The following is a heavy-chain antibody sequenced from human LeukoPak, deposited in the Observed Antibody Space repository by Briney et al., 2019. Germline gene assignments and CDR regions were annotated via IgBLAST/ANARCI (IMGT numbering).Heavy chain of an antibody. J-gene: IGHJ3*02. V-gene: IGHV3-9*01. CDR2: ISWNSGSI. CDR1: GFTFEAYA. D-gene: IGHD3-22*01. CDR3: ARTPSGDSSGYYTDSFNI. Sequence: PGGSLRLSCAASGFTFEAYAMHWVRQAPGKGLEWVSGISWNSGSIGYADSVKGRFTISRDNAKNSLNLQMNSLRAEDTALYYCARTPSGDSSGYYTDSFNIWGQGTMVTASS.